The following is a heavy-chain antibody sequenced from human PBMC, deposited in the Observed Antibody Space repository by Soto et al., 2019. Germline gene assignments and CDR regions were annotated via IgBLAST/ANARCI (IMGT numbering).Heavy chain of an antibody. CDR3: AKDINRIEYYYYYGMDV. V-gene: IGHV3-43*01. Sequence: EVQLVESGGVVVQPGGSLRLSCAASGFTFDDYTMHWVRQAPGKGLEWVSLISWDGGSTYYADSVKGRFTISRDNSKNSLYLQMNSLRTEDTALYYCAKDINRIEYYYYYGMDVWGKGTTVTVSS. J-gene: IGHJ6*04. CDR1: GFTFDDYT. CDR2: ISWDGGST. D-gene: IGHD2-15*01.